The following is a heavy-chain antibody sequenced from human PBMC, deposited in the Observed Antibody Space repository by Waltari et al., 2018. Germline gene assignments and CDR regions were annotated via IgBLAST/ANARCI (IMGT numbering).Heavy chain of an antibody. CDR3: APLGASSLTLTA. V-gene: IGHV3-48*01. J-gene: IGHJ4*02. D-gene: IGHD1-26*01. CDR2: ISGSGSPT. CDR1: GFTFSTYG. Sequence: EVQLVESGGGLVQPGRSLRLSCAASGFTFSTYGMNWVRQAPGKGLEWVSHISGSGSPTYYADSVKGRFTISRDNAMNSLYLQMNSLRAEDTAVYYCAPLGASSLTLTAWGQGTLVTVSS.